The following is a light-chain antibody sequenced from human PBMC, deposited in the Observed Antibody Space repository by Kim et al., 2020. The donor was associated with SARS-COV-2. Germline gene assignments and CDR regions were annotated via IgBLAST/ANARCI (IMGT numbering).Light chain of an antibody. J-gene: IGKJ4*01. CDR1: QSISSN. Sequence: VSPGERATLSWRASQSISSNLAWYQHKPGQAPRLLIHGASTRATDIPARFSGSGSGTEFTLTMSSLQSEDFAIYYCQQYNNWPLTFGGGTKVDIK. V-gene: IGKV3-15*01. CDR2: GAS. CDR3: QQYNNWPLT.